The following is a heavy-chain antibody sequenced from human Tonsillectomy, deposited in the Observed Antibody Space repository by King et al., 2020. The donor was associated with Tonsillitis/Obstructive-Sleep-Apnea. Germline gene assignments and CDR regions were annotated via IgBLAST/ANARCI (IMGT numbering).Heavy chain of an antibody. CDR3: ARDRFLGDIVVLSYYGMDV. V-gene: IGHV3-11*06. CDR1: GFTFSDYY. J-gene: IGHJ6*02. D-gene: IGHD2-15*01. CDR2: ISTSSST. Sequence: VQLVESGGGLVKPGGSLRLSCAASGFTFSDYYMSWIRQAPGKGLEWVSYISTSSSTNYADSVKGPFTISRDNAKNSLQMQMNSRRAEDTAVYYCARDRFLGDIVVLSYYGMDVGGQGTTVTVSS.